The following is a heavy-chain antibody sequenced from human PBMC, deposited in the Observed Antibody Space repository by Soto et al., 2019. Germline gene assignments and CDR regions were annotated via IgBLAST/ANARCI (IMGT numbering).Heavy chain of an antibody. CDR2: ISARGDKT. D-gene: IGHD3-16*01. J-gene: IGHJ4*02. CDR1: GFSFSNYP. CDR3: TNYAFNSPPKPGAFEH. V-gene: IGHV3-23*01. Sequence: GGSLRLSCETSGFSFSNYPMTCVRQAPWKGLEWVSTISARGDKTYYAGSVKGRFTVSRDNSKNTLYLQMNTLGAEDTAIYYCTNYAFNSPPKPGAFEHWGQGTQV.